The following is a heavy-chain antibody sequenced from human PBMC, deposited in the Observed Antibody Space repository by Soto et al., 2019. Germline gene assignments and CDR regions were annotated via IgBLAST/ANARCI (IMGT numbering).Heavy chain of an antibody. D-gene: IGHD2-2*01. CDR2: IYPGDSDT. Sequence: PGESLKISCKGSGYRFTNYWIGWVRQMPGKGLEWMGIIYPGDSDTRYSPSFQGQVTISADKSINTAYLQWSSLKASDTAMYYCGRDYCSGTTCYDSDSGGKEPQVTLP. CDR3: GRDYCSGTTCYDSDS. J-gene: IGHJ4*02. V-gene: IGHV5-51*01. CDR1: GYRFTNYW.